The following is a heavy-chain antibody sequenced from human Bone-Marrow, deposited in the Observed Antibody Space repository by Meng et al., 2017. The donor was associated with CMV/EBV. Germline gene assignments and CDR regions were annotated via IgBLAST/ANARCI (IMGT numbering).Heavy chain of an antibody. CDR3: ARDGDY. V-gene: IGHV1-69*04. J-gene: IGHJ4*02. CDR2: IIPILGIA. CDR1: GGTFSSYT. Sequence: SVKVSCKASGGTFSSYTISWVRQAPGQGLEWMGRIIPILGIANYAQKFQGRVTMTRDTSTSTVYMELSSLRSEDTAVYYCARDGDYWGQGTLVTVSS.